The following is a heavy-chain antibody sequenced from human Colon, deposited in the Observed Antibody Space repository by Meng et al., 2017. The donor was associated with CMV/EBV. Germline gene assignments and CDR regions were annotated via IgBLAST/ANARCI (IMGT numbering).Heavy chain of an antibody. CDR2: ISVSGDSK. V-gene: IGHV3-23*01. CDR1: GFTFSMYA. J-gene: IGHJ4*02. CDR3: ARVLPNYDFWSGYPDY. D-gene: IGHD3-3*01. Sequence: LSLTCAASGFTFSMYAMGWVRQAPGKGLEWVSGISVSGDSKYYVDSVEGRFTIARDNSRDTVYLQMNSLRVEDTAVYYCARVLPNYDFWSGYPDYWGQGIRVTVSS.